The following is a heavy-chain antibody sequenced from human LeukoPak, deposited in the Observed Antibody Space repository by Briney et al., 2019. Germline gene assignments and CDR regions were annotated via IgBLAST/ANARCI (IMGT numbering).Heavy chain of an antibody. V-gene: IGHV5-51*01. CDR3: ARHLRLWQNWFDP. CDR1: GYSFTSYW. D-gene: IGHD5-18*01. J-gene: IGHJ5*02. Sequence: ESLKISCKGSGYSFTSYWIGWVRQMPGKGLELVGIIYPGDSDTRYSPSFQGQVTISADKSISTAYLQWSSLKASDTAMYYCARHLRLWQNWFDPWGQGTLVTVSS. CDR2: IYPGDSDT.